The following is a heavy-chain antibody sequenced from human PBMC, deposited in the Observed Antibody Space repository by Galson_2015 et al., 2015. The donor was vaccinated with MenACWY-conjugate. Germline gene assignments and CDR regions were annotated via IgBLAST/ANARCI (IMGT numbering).Heavy chain of an antibody. D-gene: IGHD1/OR15-1a*01. V-gene: IGHV3-23*01. CDR2: IGGNGDNT. CDR3: VTEGRSSAWNNWYFDL. Sequence: SLRLSCAASGFTFSNYGMSWVRQAPGKGLEWVSAIGGNGDNTNYADSVKGRFSISRDNSKNTMYLQMNSLTAGDTAVYYCVTEGRSSAWNNWYFDLWGRGTLVTVSS. J-gene: IGHJ2*01. CDR1: GFTFSNYG.